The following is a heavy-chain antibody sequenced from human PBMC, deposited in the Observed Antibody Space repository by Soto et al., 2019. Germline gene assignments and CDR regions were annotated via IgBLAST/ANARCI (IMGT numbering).Heavy chain of an antibody. D-gene: IGHD6-19*01. CDR3: AKDYCGWPYCGMEV. Sequence: QVQLVESGGGVVQPGRSLRLSCAASGFTFSSYGMHWVRQAPGKGLEWVAVISYDGSNKYYADSVKGRFTISRDNSKNTLYLKMFSLRAENPDVYYCAKDYCGWPYCGMEVWGQGSTVTVSS. CDR1: GFTFSSYG. CDR2: ISYDGSNK. J-gene: IGHJ6*02. V-gene: IGHV3-30*18.